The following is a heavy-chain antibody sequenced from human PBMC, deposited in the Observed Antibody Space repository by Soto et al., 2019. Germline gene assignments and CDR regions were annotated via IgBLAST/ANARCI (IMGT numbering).Heavy chain of an antibody. J-gene: IGHJ6*02. D-gene: IGHD2-2*02. Sequence: GGSLRLSCAASGFTFSSYSMNWVRQAPGKGLEWVSSISSSSSYIYYADSVKGRFTISRDNAKNSLYLQMNSLRAEDTAVYYCARDLGYCSSTSCYTDYYYYGMDVWGQGTTVTVSS. CDR2: ISSSSSYI. CDR1: GFTFSSYS. V-gene: IGHV3-21*01. CDR3: ARDLGYCSSTSCYTDYYYYGMDV.